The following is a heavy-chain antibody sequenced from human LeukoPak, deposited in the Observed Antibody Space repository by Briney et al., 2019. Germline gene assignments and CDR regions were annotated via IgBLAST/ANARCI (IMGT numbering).Heavy chain of an antibody. V-gene: IGHV4-59*01. D-gene: IGHD2-2*02. CDR2: IYYSGST. CDR3: ARVILKFDCSSTSCYTHNWFDP. CDR1: GGSISSYY. J-gene: IGHJ5*02. Sequence: SETLSLTCTVSGGSISSYYWSWVRQPPGKGLEWIGYIYYSGSTNYKPSLKSRVTISVDTSKNQFSLKLSSVTAADTAVYYCARVILKFDCSSTSCYTHNWFDPWGQGTLVTVSS.